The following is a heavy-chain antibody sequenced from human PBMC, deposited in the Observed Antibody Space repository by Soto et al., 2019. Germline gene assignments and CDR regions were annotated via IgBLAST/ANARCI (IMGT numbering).Heavy chain of an antibody. CDR3: AREWERLVGQDAFDI. V-gene: IGHV3-30-3*01. D-gene: IGHD6-6*01. Sequence: QVQLVESGGGVVQPGRSLRLSCAASGFTFSSYAMHWVRQAPGKGLEWVAVISYDGSNKYYADSVKGRFTISRDNSKNTLYLQMNSLRAEDTAVYYCAREWERLVGQDAFDIWGQGTMVTVSS. CDR2: ISYDGSNK. J-gene: IGHJ3*02. CDR1: GFTFSSYA.